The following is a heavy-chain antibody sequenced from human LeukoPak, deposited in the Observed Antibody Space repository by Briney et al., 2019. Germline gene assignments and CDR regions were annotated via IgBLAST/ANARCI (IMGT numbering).Heavy chain of an antibody. CDR2: IKQDGSEK. D-gene: IGHD2-21*02. J-gene: IGHJ4*02. V-gene: IGHV3-7*04. CDR1: GFTFNNYW. CDR3: ARVVVTAILRYFDY. Sequence: GGSLRLSCAASGFTFNNYWMSWVRQAPGKGLEWVANIKQDGSEKYYVDSVKGRFTISRDNAKNSLYLQMNSLRAEDTAVYYCARVVVTAILRYFDYWGQGTLVTVSS.